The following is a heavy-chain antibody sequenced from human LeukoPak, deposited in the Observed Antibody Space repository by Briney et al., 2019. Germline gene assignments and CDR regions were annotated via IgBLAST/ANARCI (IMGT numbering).Heavy chain of an antibody. J-gene: IGHJ3*02. Sequence: PGGSLRLSCTASGFTISSYWMHWVRQAPGKGLVWVSRINSDGSSTSYADSVKGRFTISRDNAKNTLYLQMNSLRAEDTAVYYCARANYYGSGRAAFDIWGQGTMVTVSS. CDR2: INSDGSST. D-gene: IGHD3-10*01. CDR3: ARANYYGSGRAAFDI. CDR1: GFTISSYW. V-gene: IGHV3-74*01.